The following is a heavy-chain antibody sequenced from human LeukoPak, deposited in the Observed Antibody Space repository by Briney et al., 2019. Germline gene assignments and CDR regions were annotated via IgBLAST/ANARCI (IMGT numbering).Heavy chain of an antibody. D-gene: IGHD4-17*01. Sequence: GGSLRLSCATSGFXFSSYAISWVRQAPGKGLEWVSTISGSSGSTYYADSVKGRFTISRDNSKNALYLQMNSLRAEETAVYSCAKTLGLRAFDTWGQGTVVTVSS. CDR2: ISGSSGST. V-gene: IGHV3-23*01. CDR1: GFXFSSYA. J-gene: IGHJ3*02. CDR3: AKTLGLRAFDT.